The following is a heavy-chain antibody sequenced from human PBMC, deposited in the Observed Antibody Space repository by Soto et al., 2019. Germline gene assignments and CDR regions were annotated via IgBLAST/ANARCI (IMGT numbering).Heavy chain of an antibody. V-gene: IGHV4-31*03. Sequence: PSETLSLTCTVSGGSINSGLYYWTWIRQHPGKGLEWIGYIYSRGNTFYTPSLKSRVDIAVDASKNQFSLRVNSVTAADTAVYYCARYIVVPAATNWFDPWGQGTLVTVSS. CDR3: ARYIVVPAATNWFDP. CDR2: IYSRGNT. D-gene: IGHD2-2*01. J-gene: IGHJ5*02. CDR1: GGSINSGLYY.